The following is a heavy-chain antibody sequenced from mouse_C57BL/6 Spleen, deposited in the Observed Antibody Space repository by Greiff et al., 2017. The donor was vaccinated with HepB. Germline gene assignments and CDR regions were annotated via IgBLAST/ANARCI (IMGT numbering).Heavy chain of an antibody. J-gene: IGHJ2*01. Sequence: EVQLQQSGPELVKPGASVKISCKASGYTFTDYYMNWVKQSHGKSLEWIGDINPNNGGTSYNQKFKGKATLTVDKSSSTAYMELRSLTSEDSAVYYCARKRDGLSYYFDYWGQGTTLTVSS. CDR1: GYTFTDYY. D-gene: IGHD2-3*01. CDR3: ARKRDGLSYYFDY. CDR2: INPNNGGT. V-gene: IGHV1-26*01.